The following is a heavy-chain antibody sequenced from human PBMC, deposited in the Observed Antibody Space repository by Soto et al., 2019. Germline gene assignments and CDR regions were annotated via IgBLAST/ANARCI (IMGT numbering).Heavy chain of an antibody. CDR2: IIPIFGTA. CDR1: GGTFSSYA. J-gene: IGHJ4*02. D-gene: IGHD2-2*01. Sequence: SVKVSCKASGGTFSSYAISWVRQAPGQGLEWMGGIIPIFGTANYAQKFQGRVTITADESTSTAYMELSSLRSEDTAVYYCARVGNYCSSTSCYYVYFDYWGQGTLVTVSS. V-gene: IGHV1-69*13. CDR3: ARVGNYCSSTSCYYVYFDY.